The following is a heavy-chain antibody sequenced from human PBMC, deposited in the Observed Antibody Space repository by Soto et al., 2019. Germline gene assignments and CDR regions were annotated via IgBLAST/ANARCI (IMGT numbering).Heavy chain of an antibody. Sequence: LRLSCAASGFTFSSYAMSWVRQAPGKALQWVSAISDTGETTYYADSVKGRFTISRDNSKNTVYLQLSSLSAEDTARYYCAKDRNTGSWYGYFDLWGQGSLVTVSS. CDR1: GFTFSSYA. CDR3: AKDRNTGSWYGYFDL. V-gene: IGHV3-23*01. CDR2: ISDTGETT. J-gene: IGHJ4*02. D-gene: IGHD6-13*01.